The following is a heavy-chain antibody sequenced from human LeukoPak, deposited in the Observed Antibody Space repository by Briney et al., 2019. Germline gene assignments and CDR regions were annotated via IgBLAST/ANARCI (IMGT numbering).Heavy chain of an antibody. CDR3: ARGYRGLGDY. Sequence: PSETLSLTCAVYGGSFSGYYWSWIRQPPGKELEWIGEINHSGSTNYNPSLKNRVTISVDTSKNQFSLKLSSVTAADTAVYYCARGYRGLGDYWGQGTLVTVSS. J-gene: IGHJ4*02. V-gene: IGHV4-34*01. D-gene: IGHD3/OR15-3a*01. CDR1: GGSFSGYY. CDR2: INHSGST.